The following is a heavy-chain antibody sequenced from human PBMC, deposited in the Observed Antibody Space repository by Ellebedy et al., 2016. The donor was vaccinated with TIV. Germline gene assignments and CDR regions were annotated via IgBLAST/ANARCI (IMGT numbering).Heavy chain of an antibody. CDR3: ARHIGRFWRGGFDY. CDR1: GLTFSTYS. Sequence: GESLKISXAASGLTFSTYSMNWVRQAPGKGLEWISSISSDSTYIYYADSVKGRFTISRDNARNSLYLQMNSLRVEDTAVYYCARHIGRFWRGGFDYWGQGTPLTVSS. J-gene: IGHJ4*02. D-gene: IGHD2-21*01. CDR2: ISSDSTYI. V-gene: IGHV3-21*01.